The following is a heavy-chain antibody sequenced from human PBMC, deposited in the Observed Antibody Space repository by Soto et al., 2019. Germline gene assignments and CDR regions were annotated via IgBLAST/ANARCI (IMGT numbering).Heavy chain of an antibody. V-gene: IGHV1-8*01. CDR1: GYTFTSYD. D-gene: IGHD2-2*01. CDR2: MNPNSGNT. J-gene: IGHJ4*02. CDR3: AGGRSVVPAANTKRNFDY. Sequence: ASVKVSCKASGYTFTSYDINWVRQATGQGLEWMGWMNPNSGNTGYAQKFQGRVTMTRNTSISTAYMELRSLRSEDTAVYYCAGGRSVVPAANTKRNFDYWGQGTLVTVSS.